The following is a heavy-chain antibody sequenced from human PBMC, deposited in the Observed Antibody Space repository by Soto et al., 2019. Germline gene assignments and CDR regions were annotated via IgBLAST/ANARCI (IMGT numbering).Heavy chain of an antibody. CDR1: GGSISSGDYY. V-gene: IGHV4-30-4*01. CDR3: ARGSGGVVAAFDY. CDR2: VYYSGST. D-gene: IGHD2-15*01. Sequence: ASETLSLTCTVSGGSISSGDYYWSWIRQPPGKGLEWIGYVYYSGSTYYNPSLKSRVTISVDTSKNQFSLKLSSVTAADTAVYYCARGSGGVVAAFDYWGQGTLVTVSS. J-gene: IGHJ4*02.